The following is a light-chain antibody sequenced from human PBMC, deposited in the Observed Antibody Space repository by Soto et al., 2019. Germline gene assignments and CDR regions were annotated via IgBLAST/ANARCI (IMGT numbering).Light chain of an antibody. CDR1: RSDIGSYNY. V-gene: IGLV2-14*01. CDR3: ISYTGSSTSDV. J-gene: IGLJ1*01. Sequence: QSALTQPASVSGSPGRSITISCSGTRSDIGSYNYVAWYQQFPGKTPKILIYGVSNRPSGVSSRFSGSKSGNTASLTISGLQAEDEADYYCISYTGSSTSDVFGSGTKLTVL. CDR2: GVS.